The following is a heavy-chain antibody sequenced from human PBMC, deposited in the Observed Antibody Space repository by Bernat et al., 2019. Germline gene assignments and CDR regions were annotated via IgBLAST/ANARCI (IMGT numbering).Heavy chain of an antibody. J-gene: IGHJ4*01. CDR3: ARGGGYDSAEEY. V-gene: IGHV2-70*01. CDR1: GFSLSTSGMC. Sequence: QVTLRESGPALVKPTQTLTLTCTFSGFSLSTSGMCVSWIRQPPGKALEWLALIDWDDDKYYSTSLKTRLTISKDTSKNQVVPTMTNMDPGDTATDYWARGGGYDSAEEYWGQGTLVTVSS. CDR2: IDWDDDK. D-gene: IGHD5-12*01.